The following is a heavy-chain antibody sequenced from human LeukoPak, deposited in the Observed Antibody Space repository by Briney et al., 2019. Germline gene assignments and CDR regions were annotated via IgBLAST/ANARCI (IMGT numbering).Heavy chain of an antibody. D-gene: IGHD3-10*01. Sequence: PSETLSLTCSVSGDSITSGNYYWTWTRQPAGKGLEWIGLIYTSGSTKYNPSLKSRITMSLDTSKNQFSLQLNSVTAADTAVYYCAREYGHWGQGTLVTVSS. CDR2: IYTSGST. CDR3: AREYGH. V-gene: IGHV4-61*02. CDR1: GDSITSGNYY. J-gene: IGHJ4*02.